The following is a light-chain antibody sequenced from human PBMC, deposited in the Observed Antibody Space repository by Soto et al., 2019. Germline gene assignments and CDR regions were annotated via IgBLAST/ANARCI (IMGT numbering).Light chain of an antibody. V-gene: IGLV2-23*02. CDR3: CSYAGSSTFVV. CDR2: EVS. J-gene: IGLJ2*01. CDR1: SSDVGSYNL. Sequence: QSALTQRASVSGSPGQSITISCTGTSSDVGSYNLVSWYQQHPGKAPKLMIYEVSKRPSGVSNRFSGSKSGNTASLTISGLQSEDEADYYCCSYAGSSTFVVFGGGT.